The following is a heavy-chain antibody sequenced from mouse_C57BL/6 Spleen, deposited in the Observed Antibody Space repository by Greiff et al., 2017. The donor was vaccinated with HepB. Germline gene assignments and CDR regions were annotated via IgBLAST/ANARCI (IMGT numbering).Heavy chain of an antibody. Sequence: GGGLVQPKGSLKLSCAASGFSFNTYAMNWVRQAPGKGLEWVARIRSKSNNYATYYADSVKDRFTISRDDSESMLYLQMNNLKTEDTAMYYCVRNLGYFDVWGTGTTVTVSS. J-gene: IGHJ1*03. V-gene: IGHV10-1*01. CDR1: GFSFNTYA. CDR3: VRNLGYFDV. CDR2: IRSKSNNYAT.